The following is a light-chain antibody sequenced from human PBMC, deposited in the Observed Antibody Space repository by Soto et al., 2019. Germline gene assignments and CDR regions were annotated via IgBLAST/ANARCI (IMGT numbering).Light chain of an antibody. CDR2: DDS. CDR3: KVWDSSRGV. V-gene: IGLV3-21*02. Sequence: SYELTQPPSVSVAPGQTARIPCGGNNIGSKSAHWYQQKPGQAPVLVVYDDSDRPSGIPERFSGSNSGNTATLTISRVGAGDEADYYCKVWDSSRGVFGGGTKVTVL. J-gene: IGLJ3*02. CDR1: NIGSKS.